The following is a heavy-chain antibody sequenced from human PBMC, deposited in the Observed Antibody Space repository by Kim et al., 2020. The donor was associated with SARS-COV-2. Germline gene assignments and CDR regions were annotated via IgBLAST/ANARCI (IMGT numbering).Heavy chain of an antibody. J-gene: IGHJ3*02. CDR3: AITRDYYDSSGYYGCCAFDI. CDR2: MNPNSGNT. Sequence: ASVKVSCKASGYTFTSYDINWVRQATGQGLEWMGWMNPNSGNTGYAQKFQGRVTMTRNTSISTAYMELSSLRSEDTAVYYCAITRDYYDSSGYYGCCAFDIWGQGTMVTVSS. V-gene: IGHV1-8*01. D-gene: IGHD3-22*01. CDR1: GYTFTSYD.